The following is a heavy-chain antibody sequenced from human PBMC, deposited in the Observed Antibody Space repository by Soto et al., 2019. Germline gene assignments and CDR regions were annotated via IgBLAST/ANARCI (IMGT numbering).Heavy chain of an antibody. D-gene: IGHD2-15*01. CDR1: GFTFSSYA. J-gene: IGHJ4*02. CDR2: IIPIFGTA. Sequence: QVQLVESGGGVVQPGRSLRLSCAASGFTFSSYAISWVRQAPGQGLEWMGGIIPIFGTANYAQKFQGRVTITADESTSTAYMELSSLRSEDTAVYYCAREQCSGGSCYYDYWGQGTLVTVSS. V-gene: IGHV1-69*01. CDR3: AREQCSGGSCYYDY.